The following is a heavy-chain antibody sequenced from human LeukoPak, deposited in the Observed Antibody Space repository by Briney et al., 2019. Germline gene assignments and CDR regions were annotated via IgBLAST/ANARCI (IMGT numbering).Heavy chain of an antibody. CDR3: ARKRIVVVPAAIQYYYYYYMDV. V-gene: IGHV1-18*01. Sequence: ASVKVSCKASGYTFTSYGISWVRQAPGQGLEWMGWISAYNGNTNYAQKLQGRVTMTTDTSTSTAYMELRSLRSDDTAVYYCARKRIVVVPAAIQYYYYYYMDVWGKGTTVTVSS. CDR2: ISAYNGNT. D-gene: IGHD2-2*02. CDR1: GYTFTSYG. J-gene: IGHJ6*03.